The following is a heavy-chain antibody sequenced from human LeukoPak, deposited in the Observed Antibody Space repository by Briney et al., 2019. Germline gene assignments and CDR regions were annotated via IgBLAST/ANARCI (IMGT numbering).Heavy chain of an antibody. CDR3: ARASPIRWQMGSYYYYMDV. J-gene: IGHJ6*03. CDR1: GGSISSYY. CDR2: IYTSGST. Sequence: SETLSLTCTVSGGSISSYYWGWIRQPAGKGLEWIGRIYTSGSTNYNPSLKSRVTMSVDTSKNQFSLKLSSVTAADTAVYYCARASPIRWQMGSYYYYMDVWGKGTTVTVSS. D-gene: IGHD4-23*01. V-gene: IGHV4-4*07.